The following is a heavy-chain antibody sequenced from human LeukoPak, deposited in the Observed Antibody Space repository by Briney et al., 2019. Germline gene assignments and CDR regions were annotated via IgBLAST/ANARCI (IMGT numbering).Heavy chain of an antibody. D-gene: IGHD3-10*01. CDR3: ARAGKKGSYYYYYMDV. CDR1: GFTFSSYA. V-gene: IGHV3-64*01. CDR2: ISSNGGST. Sequence: GGSLRLSCAASGFTFSSYAMHWVRQAPGKGLEYVSAISSNGGSTYYAISVKGRFTISRDNSKNTLYLQMGSLRAEDMAVYYCARAGKKGSYYYYYMDVWGKGTTVTVSS. J-gene: IGHJ6*03.